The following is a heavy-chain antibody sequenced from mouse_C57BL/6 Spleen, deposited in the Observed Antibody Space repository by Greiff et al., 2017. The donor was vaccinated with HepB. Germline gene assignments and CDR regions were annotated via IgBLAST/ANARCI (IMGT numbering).Heavy chain of an antibody. CDR2: IYPGSGNT. J-gene: IGHJ4*01. CDR1: GYSFTSYY. D-gene: IGHD1-1*01. CDR3: ARYVLLRGAMDY. Sequence: VQLQQSGPELVKPGASVKISCKASGYSFTSYYIHWVKQRPGQGLEWIGWIYPGSGNTKYNEKFKGKATLTADTSSSTAYMQLSSLTSEDSAVYYCARYVLLRGAMDYWGQGTSVTVSS. V-gene: IGHV1-66*01.